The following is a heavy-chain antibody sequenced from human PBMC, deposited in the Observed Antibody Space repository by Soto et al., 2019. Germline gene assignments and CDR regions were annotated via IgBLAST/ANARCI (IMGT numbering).Heavy chain of an antibody. CDR1: GFTFSSYG. CDR2: ISYDGSNK. V-gene: IGHV3-30*18. J-gene: IGHJ6*02. Sequence: QVQLVESGGGVVQPGRSLRLSCAASGFTFSSYGMHWVRQAPGKGLEWVAVISYDGSNKYYADSVKGRFTISRDKSKNTLYLQMNRLRAEDPAVYYCAKDGIAEENYGSGSIYYYGMDVWGQGTTVTVSS. CDR3: AKDGIAEENYGSGSIYYYGMDV. D-gene: IGHD3-10*01.